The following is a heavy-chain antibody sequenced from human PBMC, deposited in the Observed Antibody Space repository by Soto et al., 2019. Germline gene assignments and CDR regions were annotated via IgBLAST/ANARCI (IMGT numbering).Heavy chain of an antibody. CDR2: ISAYNGNT. V-gene: IGHV1-18*04. CDR3: ARGSGPLVRGVIIIGPGGMDV. J-gene: IGHJ6*02. CDR1: GYTFTSYG. D-gene: IGHD3-10*01. Sequence: ASVKVSCKASGYTFTSYGISWVRQAPGQGLEWMGWISAYNGNTNYAQKLQGRVTMTTDTSTSTAYMELRSLRSDDTAVYYCARGSGPLVRGVIIIGPGGMDVWGQGPTVAVSS.